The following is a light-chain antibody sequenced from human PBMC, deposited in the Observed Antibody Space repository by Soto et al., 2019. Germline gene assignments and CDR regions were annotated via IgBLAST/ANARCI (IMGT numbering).Light chain of an antibody. CDR2: GAS. Sequence: EIVMTQSPATLSVSPGERATLSCRASQSVSSSLVWYQQKPGQAPRLLIYGASTRATGIPARFSGSGSGTEFTLTISRLQSEDFAVYYCQQYNNWPPWTFGKGTKVEIK. J-gene: IGKJ1*01. V-gene: IGKV3-15*01. CDR3: QQYNNWPPWT. CDR1: QSVSSS.